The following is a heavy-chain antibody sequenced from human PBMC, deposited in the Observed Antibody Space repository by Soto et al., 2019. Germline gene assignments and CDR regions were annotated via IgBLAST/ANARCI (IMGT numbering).Heavy chain of an antibody. CDR1: GGTFSSYA. V-gene: IGHV1-69*06. CDR3: ARGGDGRITIFGVVIPYGMDV. D-gene: IGHD3-3*01. J-gene: IGHJ6*02. CDR2: IIPIVGTA. Sequence: QVQLVQSGAEVKKPGSSVKVSCKASGGTFSSYAISWVRQAPGQGLAWMGGIIPIVGTANYAQKFQGRVTITADKSTSTAYMELSSLRSEDTAVYYCARGGDGRITIFGVVIPYGMDVWGQGTTVTVSS.